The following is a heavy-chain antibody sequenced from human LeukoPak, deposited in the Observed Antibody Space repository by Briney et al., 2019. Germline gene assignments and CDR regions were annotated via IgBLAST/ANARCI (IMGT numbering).Heavy chain of an antibody. CDR2: IYYSGST. CDR1: GGSISSYY. V-gene: IGHV4-59*01. CDR3: ARDNGAQFDP. J-gene: IGHJ5*02. Sequence: PSETLSLTCTVSGGSISSYYWSWIRQPPGKGLEWIGYIYYSGSTNYNPSLKSRVTISVGTSKNQFSLKLSSVTAADTAVYYCARDNGAQFDPWGQGTLVTVSS.